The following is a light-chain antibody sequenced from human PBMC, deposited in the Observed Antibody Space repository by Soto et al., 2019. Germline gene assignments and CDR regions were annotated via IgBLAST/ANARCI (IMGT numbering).Light chain of an antibody. CDR3: QQYNIWRDT. V-gene: IGKV3D-15*01. Sequence: EIVMTQSPATLSVSPGERATLSCRASQSVSSNLAWYQQKPGQAPRLLIYGASTRATGIPARFSGSGSGTEFTLTISSLQSEDFAVYYCQQYNIWRDTLGQGTKLEIK. CDR1: QSVSSN. J-gene: IGKJ2*01. CDR2: GAS.